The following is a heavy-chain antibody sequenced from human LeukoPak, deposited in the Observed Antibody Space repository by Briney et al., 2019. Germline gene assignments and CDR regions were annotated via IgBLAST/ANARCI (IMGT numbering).Heavy chain of an antibody. CDR2: INTNTGNP. Sequence: ASVKVSCKASGYTFTGYYMHWMRQAPGQGLEWMGWINTNTGNPTYAQGFTGRFVFSLDTSVSTAYLQISSLKAEDTAVYYCAREMTGSYLLHYFDYWGQGTLVTVSS. D-gene: IGHD3-10*01. CDR3: AREMTGSYLLHYFDY. V-gene: IGHV7-4-1*02. J-gene: IGHJ4*02. CDR1: GYTFTGYY.